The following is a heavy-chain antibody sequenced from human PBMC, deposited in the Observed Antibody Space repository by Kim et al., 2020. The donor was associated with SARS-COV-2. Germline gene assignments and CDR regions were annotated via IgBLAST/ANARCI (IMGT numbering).Heavy chain of an antibody. J-gene: IGHJ4*02. D-gene: IGHD6-25*01. V-gene: IGHV4-34*01. CDR2: INHSGST. CDR1: GGSFSGYY. CDR3: ARTMAARGIFDY. Sequence: SETLSLTCAVYGGSFSGYYWSWIRQPPGKGLEWIGEINHSGSTNYNPSLKSRVTISVDTSKNQFSLKLSSVTAADTAVYYCARTMAARGIFDYCGQETLV.